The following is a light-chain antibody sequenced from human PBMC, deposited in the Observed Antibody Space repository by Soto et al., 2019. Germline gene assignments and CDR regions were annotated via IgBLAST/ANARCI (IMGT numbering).Light chain of an antibody. CDR1: QDVGKY. J-gene: IGKJ4*01. CDR3: QQYGSSPLT. Sequence: VLTQSPATLSLFPGDRVTLSCRASQDVGKYLAWYQQNPGQAPRLLIYGASSRATGIPDRFSGSGSGTDFTLTISRLEPEDFAVYYCQQYGSSPLTFGGGTKVDIK. CDR2: GAS. V-gene: IGKV3-20*01.